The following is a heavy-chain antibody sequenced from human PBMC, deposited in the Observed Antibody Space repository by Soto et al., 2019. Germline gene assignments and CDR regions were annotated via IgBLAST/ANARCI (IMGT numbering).Heavy chain of an antibody. V-gene: IGHV1-8*01. CDR3: ASGGKLLLRFLEWLSAGFDY. D-gene: IGHD3-3*01. CDR2: MNPNSGNT. Sequence: ASVKVSCKASGYTFTSYDINWVRQATGQGLEWMGWMNPNSGNTGYAQKFQGRVTMTRNTSISTAYMELSSLRSEDTAVYYCASGGKLLLRFLEWLSAGFDYWGQGTLVTVSS. CDR1: GYTFTSYD. J-gene: IGHJ4*02.